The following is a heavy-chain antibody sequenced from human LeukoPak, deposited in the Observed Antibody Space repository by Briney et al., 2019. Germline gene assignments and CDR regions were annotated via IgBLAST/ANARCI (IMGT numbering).Heavy chain of an antibody. D-gene: IGHD3-3*01. V-gene: IGHV3-21*01. J-gene: IGHJ4*02. Sequence: GGSLRLSCAASGFTFSSYSMNWVRQAPGKGLEWVSSISSSSSYIYYADSVKGRFTISRDNSKNTLYLQMNSLRAEDTAVYYCAKDCRRFSRAEHPTYWGQGTLVTVSS. CDR1: GFTFSSYS. CDR2: ISSSSSYI. CDR3: AKDCRRFSRAEHPTY.